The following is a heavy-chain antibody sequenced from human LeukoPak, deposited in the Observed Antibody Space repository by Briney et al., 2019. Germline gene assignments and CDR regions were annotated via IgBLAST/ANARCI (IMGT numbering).Heavy chain of an antibody. J-gene: IGHJ4*02. CDR2: ISGSGGST. D-gene: IGHD2-2*01. CDR1: GFTFSSYG. V-gene: IGHV3-23*01. Sequence: PGGTLRLSCAASGFTFSSYGMSWVRQAPGKGLEWVSAISGSGGSTYYADSVKGRFTISRDNAKNTLYLQMNSLRAEDTAVYYCARDQLFVGGDFDYWGQGTLVTVSS. CDR3: ARDQLFVGGDFDY.